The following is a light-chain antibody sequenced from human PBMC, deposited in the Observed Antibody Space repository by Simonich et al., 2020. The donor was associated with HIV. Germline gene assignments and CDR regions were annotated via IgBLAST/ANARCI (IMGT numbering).Light chain of an antibody. CDR3: QQYYTPPQT. Sequence: DIVMTQSPDSLAVSLGERATINCKSSQSVLYSSNHKYYLARYQQKPGQPPKLRIYCASTRESGVPDRFSGSGSGTDFTLTISSLQAEDVAVYYCQQYYTPPQTFGQGTKVEIK. CDR1: QSVLYSSNHKYY. V-gene: IGKV4-1*01. J-gene: IGKJ1*01. CDR2: CAS.